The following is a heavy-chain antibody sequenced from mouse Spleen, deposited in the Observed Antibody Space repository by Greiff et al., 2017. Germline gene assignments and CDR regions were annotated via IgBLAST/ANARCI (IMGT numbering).Heavy chain of an antibody. Sequence: VQLQQTGPELVKPGASVKISCKASGYSFTDYIMLWVKQSHGKSLEWIGNINPYYGSTSYNLKFKGKATLTVDKSSSTAYMQLNSLTSEDSAVYYCARRDYGSSYGYAMDYWGQGTSDTVSS. CDR3: ARRDYGSSYGYAMDY. D-gene: IGHD1-1*01. V-gene: IGHV1-39*01. CDR1: GYSFTDYI. J-gene: IGHJ4*01. CDR2: INPYYGST.